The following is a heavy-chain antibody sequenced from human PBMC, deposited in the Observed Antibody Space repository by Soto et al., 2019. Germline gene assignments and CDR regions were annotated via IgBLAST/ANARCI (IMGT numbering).Heavy chain of an antibody. CDR3: ARDLHLEWLPPGMDV. CDR2: IYYSGST. V-gene: IGHV4-30-4*01. Sequence: TLSLTCTVSGGSISSGDYYWSWIRQPPGKCLEWIGYIYYSGSTYYNPSLKSRVTISVDTSKHQCSRKLSSVTAADTAVYYCARDLHLEWLPPGMDVWGQGTTVTVSS. D-gene: IGHD3-3*01. J-gene: IGHJ6*02. CDR1: GGSISSGDYY.